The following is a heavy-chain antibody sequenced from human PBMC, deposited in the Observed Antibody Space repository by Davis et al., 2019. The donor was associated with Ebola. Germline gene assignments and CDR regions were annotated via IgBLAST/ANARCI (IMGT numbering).Heavy chain of an antibody. Sequence: MPSETLSLTCAVYGGSFSGHYWNWIRQSPGKGLEWIGYIYYSGGSENTNFNPSLKSRVTISADTSRNQFSLKLRSVTAADTAVYFCARSPITISGVLVPLYWFFDLWGRGTLVTVSS. V-gene: IGHV4-34*11. CDR3: ARSPITISGVLVPLYWFFDL. D-gene: IGHD3-3*01. J-gene: IGHJ2*01. CDR1: GGSFSGHY. CDR2: IYYSGGSENT.